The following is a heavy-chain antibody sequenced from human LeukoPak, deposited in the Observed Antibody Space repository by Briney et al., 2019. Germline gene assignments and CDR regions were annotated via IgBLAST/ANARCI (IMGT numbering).Heavy chain of an antibody. J-gene: IGHJ4*02. CDR3: ARVVKYRSGPLTDLLPYYFDY. D-gene: IGHD6-19*01. V-gene: IGHV1-3*03. CDR2: INAGNGNT. CDR1: GYTFTSYA. Sequence: ASVKVSCKSSGYTFTSYAMHWVRQAPGQRLEWMGWINAGNGNTKYSQEFQGRFTITRDTSASTAYMELSSLRSEDMAVYYCARVVKYRSGPLTDLLPYYFDYWGQGTLVTVSS.